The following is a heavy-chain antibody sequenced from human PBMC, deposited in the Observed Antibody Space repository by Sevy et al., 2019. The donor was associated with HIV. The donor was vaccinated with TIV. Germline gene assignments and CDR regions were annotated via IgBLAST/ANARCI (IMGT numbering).Heavy chain of an antibody. CDR3: ANAYSGSYSHSYLYALDV. D-gene: IGHD1-26*01. Sequence: GGSLRLSCIGSGFSFSYYGIHWVRQAPGKGLDWVALISHDGINEYYADSVKGRFTISRDNSKNTVYLEMNSLRNEDTAIYFCANAYSGSYSHSYLYALDVWGQGPTVTVSS. CDR1: GFSFSYYG. CDR2: ISHDGINE. V-gene: IGHV3-30*18. J-gene: IGHJ6*02.